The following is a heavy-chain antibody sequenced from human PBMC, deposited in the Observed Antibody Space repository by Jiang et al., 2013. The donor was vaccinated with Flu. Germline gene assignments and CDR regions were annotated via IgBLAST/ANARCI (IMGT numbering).Heavy chain of an antibody. J-gene: IGHJ5*02. CDR2: INPTWWFT. CDR1: GYTFSTHW. V-gene: IGHV1-46*01. CDR3: ARDHSSADISSWWFDP. D-gene: IGHD6-6*01. Sequence: VTCKASGYTFSTHWMHWVRQAPGQGLEWMGIINPTWWFTQVNAQKFQGRVTVTSDTSTSTVYMELSSLRSEDTAVYYCARDHSSADISSWWFDPLGPGNSGYCLL.